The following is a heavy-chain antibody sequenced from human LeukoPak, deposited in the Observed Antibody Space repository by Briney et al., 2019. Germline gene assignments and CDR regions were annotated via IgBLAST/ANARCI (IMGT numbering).Heavy chain of an antibody. CDR2: INWNGGST. J-gene: IGHJ4*02. CDR3: ARGTLKAAATDFDD. Sequence: RSAASLRPSWAASGFTFDNYGRSWVRQPPGKGLEWVSGINWNGGSTGYADSVKGRFTISRDNAKNSLYLQMSSLRAEDRALYYCARGTLKAAATDFDDWGEGTLATVSS. V-gene: IGHV3-20*04. CDR1: GFTFDNYG. D-gene: IGHD6-13*01.